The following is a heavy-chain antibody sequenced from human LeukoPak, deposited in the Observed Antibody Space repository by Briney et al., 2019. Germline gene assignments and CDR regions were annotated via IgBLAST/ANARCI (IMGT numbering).Heavy chain of an antibody. CDR1: GGSISSSNYY. Sequence: SETLSLTCTVSGGSISSSNYYWAWSRQPPGKGLEWIGSIYYSGSTYYNPSLKSRVTISVDTSKNQFSLKLSSVTAADTAVYYCARRGYSSTWYYFDYWGQGTLVTVSS. CDR2: IYYSGST. J-gene: IGHJ4*02. D-gene: IGHD6-13*01. V-gene: IGHV4-39*01. CDR3: ARRGYSSTWYYFDY.